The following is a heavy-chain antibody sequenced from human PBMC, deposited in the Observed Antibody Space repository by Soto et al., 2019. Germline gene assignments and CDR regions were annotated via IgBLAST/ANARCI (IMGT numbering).Heavy chain of an antibody. V-gene: IGHV3-74*01. CDR2: INSDGGST. CDR3: ARDYGDYPPSDY. CDR1: GFTFSSYW. Sequence: EVQLVESGGGLVQPGGSLRLSCAASGFTFSSYWMHWVRQAPGKGLVWVSRINSDGGSTFYADSVKGRFTISRDNAKNTLYLQRNSLRAEDTAVYYCARDYGDYPPSDYWGQGTLVTVSS. J-gene: IGHJ4*02. D-gene: IGHD4-17*01.